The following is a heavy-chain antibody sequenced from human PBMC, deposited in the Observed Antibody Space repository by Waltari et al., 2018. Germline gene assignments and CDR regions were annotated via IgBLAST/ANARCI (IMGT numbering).Heavy chain of an antibody. V-gene: IGHV4-34*01. CDR1: GGSFSGYY. D-gene: IGHD6-13*01. CDR2: INHSGST. CDR3: ARVMAAAGTDAFDI. J-gene: IGHJ3*02. Sequence: QVQLQQWGAGLLKPSETLSLTCAVYGGSFSGYYWSWIRQPPGKGLEWIGEINHSGSTNYNPSPKSRVTISVDTSKNQFSLKLSSVTAADTAVYYCARVMAAAGTDAFDIWGQGTMVTVSS.